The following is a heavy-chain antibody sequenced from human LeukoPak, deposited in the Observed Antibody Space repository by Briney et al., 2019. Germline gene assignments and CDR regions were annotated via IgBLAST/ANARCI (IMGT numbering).Heavy chain of an antibody. D-gene: IGHD4-17*01. CDR3: AREGSDYGDPHWYFDL. Sequence: AGGSLRLSCAASGFTFSSYGMHWVRQAPGKGLEWVAVISYDGSNKYYADSVKGRFTISRDNSKNTLYLQMNSLRAEDTAVYYCAREGSDYGDPHWYFDLWGRGTLVTVSS. CDR1: GFTFSSYG. V-gene: IGHV3-30*03. CDR2: ISYDGSNK. J-gene: IGHJ2*01.